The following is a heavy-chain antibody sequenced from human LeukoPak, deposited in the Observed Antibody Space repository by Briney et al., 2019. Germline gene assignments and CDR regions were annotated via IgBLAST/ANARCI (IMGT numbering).Heavy chain of an antibody. CDR3: ARVITFGGVIVADY. J-gene: IGHJ4*02. D-gene: IGHD3-16*02. Sequence: GASVKVSCKASGYTFTSYGISWVRQAPGQGPEWMGWISAYNGNTNYAQKLQGRVTMTTDTSTSTAYMELRSLRSDDTAVYYCARVITFGGVIVADYWGQGTLVTVSS. CDR1: GYTFTSYG. CDR2: ISAYNGNT. V-gene: IGHV1-18*04.